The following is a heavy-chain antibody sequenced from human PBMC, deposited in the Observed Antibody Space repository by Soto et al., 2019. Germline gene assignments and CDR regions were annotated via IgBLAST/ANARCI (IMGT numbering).Heavy chain of an antibody. V-gene: IGHV1-69*02. CDR3: ARGTTTVGGGYYFDY. Sequence: QVQLVQSGAEVKKPGSSVKVSCKASGGTFSSYTISWVRQAPGQGLEWMGRIIPILGIANYAQKFQGRVTITADKSTSTAYMELRSLRSEDTAVYSCARGTTTVGGGYYFDYWGQGTLVTVSS. D-gene: IGHD4-17*01. J-gene: IGHJ4*02. CDR1: GGTFSSYT. CDR2: IIPILGIA.